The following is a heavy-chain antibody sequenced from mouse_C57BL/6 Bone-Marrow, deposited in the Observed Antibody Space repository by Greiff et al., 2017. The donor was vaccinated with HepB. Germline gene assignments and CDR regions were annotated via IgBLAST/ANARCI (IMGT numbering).Heavy chain of an antibody. CDR2: IYPRDGST. D-gene: IGHD1-1*01. CDR1: GYTFTSYD. J-gene: IGHJ3*01. CDR3: ARAYGSSRFAY. V-gene: IGHV1-85*01. Sequence: VQLVESGPELVKPGASVKLSCKASGYTFTSYDINWVKQRPGQGLEWIGRIYPRDGSTKYNEKFKGKATLTVDTSSSTAYMELHSLTSEDSAVYFCARAYGSSRFAYWGQGTLVTVSA.